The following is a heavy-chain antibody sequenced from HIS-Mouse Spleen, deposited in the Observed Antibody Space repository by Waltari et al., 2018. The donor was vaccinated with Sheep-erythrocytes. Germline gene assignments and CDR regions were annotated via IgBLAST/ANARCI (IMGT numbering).Heavy chain of an antibody. J-gene: IGHJ5*02. V-gene: IGHV6-1*01. CDR1: GDSVSSNSAA. Sequence: QVQLQQSGPGLVKPPQTLSLTCAISGDSVSSNSAAWNWIRQSPSRGLEWLGRTYYRSKWYNDYAVSVKSRITINPDTSKNQFSLQLNSVTPEDTAVYYCARASRRGITIFGGWFDPWGQGTLVTVSS. D-gene: IGHD3-3*01. CDR2: TYYRSKWYN. CDR3: ARASRRGITIFGGWFDP.